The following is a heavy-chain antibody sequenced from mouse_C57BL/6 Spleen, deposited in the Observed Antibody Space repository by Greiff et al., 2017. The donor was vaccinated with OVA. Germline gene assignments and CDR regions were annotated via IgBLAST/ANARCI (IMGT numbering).Heavy chain of an antibody. V-gene: IGHV1-55*01. CDR3: AKEHVITYYFDY. D-gene: IGHD1-1*01. CDR2: IYPGSGST. Sequence: QVQLKQPGAELVKPGASVKMSCKASGYTFTSYWITWVKQRPGQGLEWIGDIYPGSGSTNYNEKFKSKATLTVDTSSSTAYMQLSSLTSEDSAVYYCAKEHVITYYFDYWGQGTTLTVSS. J-gene: IGHJ2*01. CDR1: GYTFTSYW.